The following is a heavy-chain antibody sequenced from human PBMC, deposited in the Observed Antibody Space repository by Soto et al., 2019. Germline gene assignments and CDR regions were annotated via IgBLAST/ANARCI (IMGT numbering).Heavy chain of an antibody. D-gene: IGHD3-3*01. J-gene: IGHJ4*02. CDR2: ISGSGGST. V-gene: IGHV3-23*01. CDR1: GFTFSSYA. Sequence: EVQLLESGGDLVQPGGSLRLSCAASGFTFSSYAMSWVRQAPGKGLEWVSAISGSGGSTYYAESVKGRFTISRDNSKNTLYLQMNSLRAEDTAVYYCAKDPFGVVIMGSYFDHWGQGTLVTVSS. CDR3: AKDPFGVVIMGSYFDH.